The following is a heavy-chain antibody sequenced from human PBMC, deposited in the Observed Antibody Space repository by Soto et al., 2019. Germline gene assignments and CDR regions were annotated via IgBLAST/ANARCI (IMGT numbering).Heavy chain of an antibody. D-gene: IGHD3-22*01. CDR2: IYPGDSDT. CDR3: SRRGDSSCYIDY. CDR1: GYSFTSYW. J-gene: IGHJ4*02. V-gene: IGHV5-51*01. Sequence: GESLKLSCKGSGYSFTSYWIGWVRQMPGKGLEWMGIIYPGDSDTTYSPSFQGQVTISADKSISTAYLQWRSLKASDTAMYYCSRRGDSSCYIDYWGQGILVTVSS.